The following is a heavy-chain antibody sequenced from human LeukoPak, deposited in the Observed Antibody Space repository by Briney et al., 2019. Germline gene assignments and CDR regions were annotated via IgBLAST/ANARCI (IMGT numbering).Heavy chain of an antibody. CDR3: ASHGGSNLSAGVYFQH. CDR2: IKQDGSEK. V-gene: IGHV3-7*01. J-gene: IGHJ1*01. D-gene: IGHD3-16*01. Sequence: GGSLRLSCAASGFTFSSYWMSWVRQAPGKGLEWVANIKQDGSEKYYVDSVKGRFTISRDNAKNSLVLQMNSLRVEDTAVYYCASHGGSNLSAGVYFQHWGRATLVTVPS. CDR1: GFTFSSYW.